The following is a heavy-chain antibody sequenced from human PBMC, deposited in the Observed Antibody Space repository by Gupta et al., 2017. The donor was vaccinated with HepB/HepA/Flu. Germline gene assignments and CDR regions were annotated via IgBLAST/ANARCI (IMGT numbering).Heavy chain of an antibody. CDR2: INPNSGGT. Sequence: VQLGQSGAEVTKPGASVNVSCTASGSSFTGQHIHWVRQAPGQGLEWMGWINPNSGGTNYAQKFQDWVTMSRDTSISTAYMELRSLKSDDTAIYYCARGGGIALEFDYWGQGTLVTVSS. D-gene: IGHD6-13*01. CDR3: ARGGGIALEFDY. V-gene: IGHV1-2*04. J-gene: IGHJ4*02. CDR1: GSSFTGQH.